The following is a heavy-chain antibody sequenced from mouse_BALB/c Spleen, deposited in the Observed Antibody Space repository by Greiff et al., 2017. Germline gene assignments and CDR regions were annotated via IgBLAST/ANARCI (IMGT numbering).Heavy chain of an antibody. CDR2: ISSGGST. CDR3: ARGGGLLRYFDV. D-gene: IGHD2-3*01. Sequence: EVMLVESGGGLVKPGGSLKLSCAASGFTFSSYAMSWVRQTPEKRLEWVASISSGGSTYYPDSVKGRFTISRDNARNILYLQMSSLRSEDTAMYYCARGGGLLRYFDVWGAGTTVTVSS. CDR1: GFTFSSYA. J-gene: IGHJ1*01. V-gene: IGHV5-6-5*01.